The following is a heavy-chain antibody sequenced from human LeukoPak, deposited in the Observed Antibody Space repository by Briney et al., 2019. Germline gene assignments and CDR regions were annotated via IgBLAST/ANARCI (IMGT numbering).Heavy chain of an antibody. V-gene: IGHV4-39*01. CDR2: IYYSGNT. Sequence: SETLSFTCTVSGVSISSSNSYWGWIRQPPGKGLEWIGSIYYSGNTYYNASLKSQVSISIDTSKNQFSLRLTSVTAADTAVYYCARQTGSGLFILPGGQGTLVTVSS. D-gene: IGHD3/OR15-3a*01. CDR1: GVSISSSNSY. CDR3: ARQTGSGLFILP. J-gene: IGHJ4*02.